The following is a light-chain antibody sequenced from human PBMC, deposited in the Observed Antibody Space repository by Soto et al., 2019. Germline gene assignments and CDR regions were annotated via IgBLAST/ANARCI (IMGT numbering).Light chain of an antibody. CDR3: SSYTSSNTYV. J-gene: IGLJ1*01. Sequence: QSALTHPASGSGVLGHSTPISCTGSSSVVGGYNSVSWYQHHPGKAPQLLIYDVRNRPSGVSNRFSGSKSGNTASLTISGLQAEDEADYYCSSYTSSNTYVFGTGTKVTVL. V-gene: IGLV2-14*03. CDR2: DVR. CDR1: SSVVGGYNS.